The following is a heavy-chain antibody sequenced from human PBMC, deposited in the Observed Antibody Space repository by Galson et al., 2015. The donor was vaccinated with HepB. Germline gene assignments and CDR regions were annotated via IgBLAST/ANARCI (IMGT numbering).Heavy chain of an antibody. CDR3: MTGHYGPGH. J-gene: IGHJ4*02. Sequence: LSLSCAASGFTFSSYWMNWVRQAPGKGLEWVANIKQDGSEKYYVDSLKGRFSISRDNARNSLYLQMNSLRAEDTAVYYCMTGHYGPGHGGQGTLVTVSS. V-gene: IGHV3-7*03. CDR2: IKQDGSEK. D-gene: IGHD4-17*01. CDR1: GFTFSSYW.